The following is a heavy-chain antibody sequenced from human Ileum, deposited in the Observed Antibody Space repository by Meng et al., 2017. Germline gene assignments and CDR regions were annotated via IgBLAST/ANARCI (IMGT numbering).Heavy chain of an antibody. CDR1: GNW. J-gene: IGHJ4*02. CDR3: ATSNDRDVYYLGY. V-gene: IGHV4-4*02. D-gene: IGHD3-22*01. CDR2: IFQSGRT. Sequence: VNLQESGPRLVKPSGALSLACAVSGNWWSWVRQPPGKGLEWIGEIFQSGRTNYNPSLKSRVTISIDKSKSQISLQLSAVTAADTAVYSCATSNDRDVYYLGYWGQGTLVTVSS.